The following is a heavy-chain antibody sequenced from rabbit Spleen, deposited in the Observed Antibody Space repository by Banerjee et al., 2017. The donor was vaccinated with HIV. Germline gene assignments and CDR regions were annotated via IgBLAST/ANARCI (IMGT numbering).Heavy chain of an antibody. V-gene: IGHV1S40*01. CDR3: GRSGSNNYRDFNL. CDR2: VGIVILT. D-gene: IGHD8-1*01. Sequence: QSLEESGGVLVKPGASLTLTCTASGFSFSNSDWICWVRQAPGKGLEWIACVGIVILTDYASWAKGRFTISKTSSTTVTLQMTSLTAADTATYFCGRSGSNNYRDFNLWGQGTLVTVS. CDR1: GFSFSNSDW. J-gene: IGHJ4*01.